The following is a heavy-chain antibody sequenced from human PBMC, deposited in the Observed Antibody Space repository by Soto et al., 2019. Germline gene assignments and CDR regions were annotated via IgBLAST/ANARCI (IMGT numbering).Heavy chain of an antibody. J-gene: IGHJ4*02. Sequence: PSXTLSLTCSVSGGSISSYYWSWIRQPPGKGLEWIGYIYYSGSTNYNPSLKSRVTISVDTSKNQFSLKLSSVTAADTAVYYCARRYGGNFDYWGQGTLVTVS. D-gene: IGHD3-16*01. V-gene: IGHV4-59*01. CDR1: GGSISSYY. CDR2: IYYSGST. CDR3: ARRYGGNFDY.